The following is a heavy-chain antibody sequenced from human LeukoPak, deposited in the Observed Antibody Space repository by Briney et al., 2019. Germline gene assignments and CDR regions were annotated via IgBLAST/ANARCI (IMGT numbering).Heavy chain of an antibody. V-gene: IGHV1-46*01. J-gene: IGHJ4*02. CDR3: ARDLVVVPAAAVNYFDY. CDR1: GYTFTRYY. Sequence: GASVKVSCKASGYTFTRYYIHWVRQAPGQGLEWMGMINPSGGYTSYAQKFQDRVTMTRDTSTSTVYMELSSLRSEDTAVYYCARDLVVVPAAAVNYFDYWGQGTLVTVSS. D-gene: IGHD2-2*01. CDR2: INPSGGYT.